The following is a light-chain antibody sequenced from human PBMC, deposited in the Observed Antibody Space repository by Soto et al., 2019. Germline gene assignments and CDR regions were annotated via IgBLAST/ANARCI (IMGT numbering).Light chain of an antibody. CDR1: QGISNF. Sequence: DIQMTQSPSSLSASVGDRVTITCPASQGISNFLAWYQQKPGKVPKLLISAASTLQSGVPSRFSGSGSGTDFTLTITSLQPEDVATYYCQKYSSVITFGQGTRLEI. CDR2: AAS. CDR3: QKYSSVIT. V-gene: IGKV1-27*01. J-gene: IGKJ5*01.